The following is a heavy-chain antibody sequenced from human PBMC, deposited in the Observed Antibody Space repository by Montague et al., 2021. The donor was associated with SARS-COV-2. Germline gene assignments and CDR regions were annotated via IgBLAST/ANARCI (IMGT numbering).Heavy chain of an antibody. CDR2: ITHSGRS. V-gene: IGHV4-34*01. CDR3: ARGQVTIFAVLIMLPAAGALDL. Sequence: SETLSLTCAVYGGSFSDYYWPRTGQHPGEGLEWLGEITHSGRSKYKPSLKNRVTISVDKSKNQISLKLTSVTAADTATYYCARGQVTIFAVLIMLPAAGALDLWGQGTTVTVSS. D-gene: IGHD3-3*01. CDR1: GGSFSDYY. J-gene: IGHJ3*01.